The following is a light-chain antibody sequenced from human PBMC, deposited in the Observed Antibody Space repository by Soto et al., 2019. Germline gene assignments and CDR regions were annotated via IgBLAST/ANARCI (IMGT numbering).Light chain of an antibody. CDR3: HQYDGAPHT. CDR1: QSVRNNY. J-gene: IGKJ2*01. Sequence: DNVLPQSPGTLSSSPGERATLSCRASQSVRNNYLASYQQKPGQDPRLLILGAYIRATGIPDRFSGSGSGTDFTLTISRLEPEGFSVFYCHQYDGAPHTCGQGTKLEIK. CDR2: GAY. V-gene: IGKV3-20*01.